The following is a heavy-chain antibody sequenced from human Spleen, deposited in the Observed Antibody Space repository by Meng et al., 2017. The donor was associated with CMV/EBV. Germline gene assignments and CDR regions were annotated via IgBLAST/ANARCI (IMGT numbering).Heavy chain of an antibody. D-gene: IGHD2-15*01. CDR3: ARDYSGGFEGWFDP. V-gene: IGHV4-39*07. CDR1: GGSISSTTDY. CDR2: IDYSGRT. Sequence: SETLSLTCTVSGGSISSTTDYWGWIRQPPGRGREWIGSIDYSGRTHYSPSLKSRVTISVDTSKNQFSLKVSSVTAADTAVYYCARDYSGGFEGWFDPWGQGTLVTVSS. J-gene: IGHJ5*02.